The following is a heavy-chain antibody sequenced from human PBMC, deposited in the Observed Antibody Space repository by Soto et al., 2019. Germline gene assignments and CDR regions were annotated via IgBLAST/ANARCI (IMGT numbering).Heavy chain of an antibody. J-gene: IGHJ4*02. CDR2: INPSGGPT. V-gene: IGHV1-46*03. Sequence: IHRGRQDPGQGLEWMGIINPSGGPTRYSQKFQGRVTMTRDTSTTTVYLELSSLRSEDTAVYYCGRAPYGSGTYYSYFAYWGQGTLVTVSS. D-gene: IGHD3-10*01. CDR3: GRAPYGSGTYYSYFAY.